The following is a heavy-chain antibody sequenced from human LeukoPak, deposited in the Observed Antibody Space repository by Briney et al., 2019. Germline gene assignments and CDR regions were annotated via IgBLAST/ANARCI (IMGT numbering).Heavy chain of an antibody. V-gene: IGHV3-23*01. CDR1: GFTFTSYA. Sequence: GGSLRLSCAASGFTFTSYAMSWVRQAPGKGLEWVSAISGSGGDTYYADSVKGRFTISRDNSKNTLYLQMNSLRAEDTAVYYCARDLKTGTTPPWGQGTLVTVSS. J-gene: IGHJ4*02. D-gene: IGHD1-1*01. CDR3: ARDLKTGTTPP. CDR2: ISGSGGDT.